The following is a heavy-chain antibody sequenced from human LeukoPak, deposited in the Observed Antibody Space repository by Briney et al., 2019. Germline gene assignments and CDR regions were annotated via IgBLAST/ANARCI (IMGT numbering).Heavy chain of an antibody. CDR2: IYPGDSDT. V-gene: IGHV5-51*01. CDR1: GYIFTTYC. D-gene: IGHD6-19*01. J-gene: IGHJ4*02. Sequence: GESLKISCKVSGYIFTTYCLLWVRQMPEKPREGMGIIYPGDSDTRYSPSFQGQVTISADKSISTAYLQWSSLKASDTAMYYCARRYSSGWLYYFDYWGQGTLVTVSS. CDR3: ARRYSSGWLYYFDY.